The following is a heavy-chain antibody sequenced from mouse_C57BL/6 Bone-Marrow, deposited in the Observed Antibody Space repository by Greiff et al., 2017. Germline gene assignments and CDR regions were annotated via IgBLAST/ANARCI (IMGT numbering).Heavy chain of an antibody. J-gene: IGHJ2*01. Sequence: QVQLQQPGAELVKPGASVKLSCKASGYTFTSYWMHWVKQRPGQGLEWIGMIHPNSGSTNYNEKFKSKATLTVDKSSSTAYMQLSSLTSEDSAVYYCAREGDGYYFEYWGQGTTLTVSS. V-gene: IGHV1-64*01. CDR2: IHPNSGST. CDR3: AREGDGYYFEY. CDR1: GYTFTSYW. D-gene: IGHD2-3*01.